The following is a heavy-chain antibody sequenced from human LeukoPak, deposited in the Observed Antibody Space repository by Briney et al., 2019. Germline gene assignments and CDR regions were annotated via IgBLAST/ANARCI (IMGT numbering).Heavy chain of an antibody. CDR3: ASTSSSWYFLDY. Sequence: SETLSLTCTVSGGSISSSSYYWGWIRQPPGKGLEWIGSIYYSGSTYYNPSLKSRVTISVDTSKNQSSLKLSSVTAADTAVYYCASTSSSWYFLDYWGQGTLVTVSS. V-gene: IGHV4-39*01. CDR2: IYYSGST. J-gene: IGHJ4*02. CDR1: GGSISSSSYY. D-gene: IGHD6-13*01.